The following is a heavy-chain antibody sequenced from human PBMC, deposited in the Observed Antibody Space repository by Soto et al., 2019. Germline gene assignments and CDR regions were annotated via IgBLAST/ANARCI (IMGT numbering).Heavy chain of an antibody. CDR2: INPNSGGT. V-gene: IGHV1-2*02. D-gene: IGHD6-6*01. CDR3: AGSLAARAKGGPYNWFDP. J-gene: IGHJ5*02. Sequence: QVQLVQSGAEVKKPGASVKVSCKASGYTFTGYYMHWVRQAPGQGLEWMGWINPNSGGTNYAQKLQGRVTMTTDTSTSTAYMELRSLRSDDTAVYYCAGSLAARAKGGPYNWFDPWGQGTLVTVSS. CDR1: GYTFTGYY.